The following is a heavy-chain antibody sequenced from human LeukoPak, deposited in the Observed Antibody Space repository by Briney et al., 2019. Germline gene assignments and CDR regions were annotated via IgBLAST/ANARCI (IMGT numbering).Heavy chain of an antibody. CDR2: ISFDGKVQ. D-gene: IGHD2-15*01. CDR1: GFIFSKYG. CDR3: AKEVQMRAATGNDY. J-gene: IGHJ4*02. Sequence: GGSLRLSCAASGFIFSKYGMHWVRQAPGKGLEWVAVISFDGKVQYYADSVKRRFTISRDNSKNTLYLQMNSLRAEDTAVYYCAKEVQMRAATGNDYWGQGTLVSVSS. V-gene: IGHV3-30*18.